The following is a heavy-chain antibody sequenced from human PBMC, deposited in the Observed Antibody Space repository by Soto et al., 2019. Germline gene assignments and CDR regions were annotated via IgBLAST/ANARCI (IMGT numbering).Heavy chain of an antibody. V-gene: IGHV1-2*02. J-gene: IGHJ5*02. CDR2: INAHSGGT. CDR3: AKDLTRQRDYWLGP. D-gene: IGHD5-12*01. Sequence: ASVKVSCKASGFSFTGYYIHWLRQAPGQGLEWMGWINAHSGGTEYAQKFQGRVTLTRDTSIATAYLTLTSLTSDDTALYYCAKDLTRQRDYWLGPWGQGTQVAVSS. CDR1: GFSFTGYY.